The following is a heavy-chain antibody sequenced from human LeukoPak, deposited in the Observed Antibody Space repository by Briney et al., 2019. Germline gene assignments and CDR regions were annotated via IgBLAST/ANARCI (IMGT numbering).Heavy chain of an antibody. V-gene: IGHV4-31*03. J-gene: IGHJ3*02. D-gene: IGHD7-27*01. CDR1: GGSITSGGYY. Sequence: SETLSLTCPVSGGSITSGGYYWNWIRQHPGKGLEWIGYIFYSGSTDYNPSLQSRVTISLDTSKNQFSLKLSSVTAADTAVYCARDRASGESDDAFDIWGQGTMVTVSS. CDR2: IFYSGST. CDR3: ARDRASGESDDAFDI.